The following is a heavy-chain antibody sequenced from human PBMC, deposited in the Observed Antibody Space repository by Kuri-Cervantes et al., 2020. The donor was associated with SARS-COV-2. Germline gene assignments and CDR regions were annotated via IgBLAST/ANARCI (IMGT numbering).Heavy chain of an antibody. V-gene: IGHV3-7*01. CDR3: ARDGGITIFGVVMYHGMDV. CDR2: VKQDGREK. Sequence: GESLKISCAASGFDFTSHSMSWVRKAPGKGLEWVATVKQDGREKYFGQSVKGRFIISRDNAKNSLYLQMNSLRAEDTAVYYCARDGGITIFGVVMYHGMDVWGQGTTVTVSS. CDR1: GFDFTSHS. J-gene: IGHJ6*02. D-gene: IGHD3-3*01.